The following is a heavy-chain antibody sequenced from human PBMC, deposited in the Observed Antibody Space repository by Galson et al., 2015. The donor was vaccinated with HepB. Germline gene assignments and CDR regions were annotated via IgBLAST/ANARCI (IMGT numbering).Heavy chain of an antibody. CDR3: ASLVPPGFGESIPLGDY. J-gene: IGHJ4*02. V-gene: IGHV1-69*13. Sequence: SVKVSCKASGGTFSSYAISWVRQAPGQGLEWMGGIIPIFGTANYAQKFQGRVTITADESTSTAYMELSSLRSEDTAVYYCASLVPPGFGESIPLGDYWGQGTLVTVSS. D-gene: IGHD3-10*01. CDR2: IIPIFGTA. CDR1: GGTFSSYA.